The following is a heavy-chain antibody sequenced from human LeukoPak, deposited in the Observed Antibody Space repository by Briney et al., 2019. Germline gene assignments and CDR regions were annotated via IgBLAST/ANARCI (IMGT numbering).Heavy chain of an antibody. CDR1: GFTFSSYA. CDR2: ISGSGGST. Sequence: PGGSLRLSCAASGFTFSSYAMSWVRQAPGKGLEWVSAISGSGGSTSYADSVKGRFTISRDNSKNTLYLQMNSLRAEDTAVYYCAKDAVAPQYYDILTGYYRFNWFDPWGQGTLVTVSS. D-gene: IGHD3-9*01. J-gene: IGHJ5*02. CDR3: AKDAVAPQYYDILTGYYRFNWFDP. V-gene: IGHV3-23*01.